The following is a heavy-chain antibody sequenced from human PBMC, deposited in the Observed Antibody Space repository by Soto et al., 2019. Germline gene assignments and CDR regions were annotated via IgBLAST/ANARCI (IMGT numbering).Heavy chain of an antibody. CDR2: INAGNGNT. CDR3: AXTYYDILTGYSPNPFDY. Sequence: ASVKVSCKASGYAFTNFAIHWVRQAPGQRLEWMGWINAGNGNTKYSQRFQARVTITRDTSASTAYMEMSRLRSEDTAVYYCAXTYYDILTGYSPNPFDYWGQGTLVTVSS. J-gene: IGHJ4*02. V-gene: IGHV1-3*01. CDR1: GYAFTNFA. D-gene: IGHD3-9*01.